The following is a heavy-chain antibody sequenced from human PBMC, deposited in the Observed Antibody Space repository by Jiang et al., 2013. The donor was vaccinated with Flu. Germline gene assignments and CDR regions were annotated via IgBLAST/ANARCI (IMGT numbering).Heavy chain of an antibody. CDR3: ARTIAAAGTSMDY. CDR2: ISSSGSTI. J-gene: IGHJ4*02. CDR1: GFTFSDYY. Sequence: RLSCAASGFTFSDYYMSWIRQAPGKGLEWVSYISSSGSTIYYADSVKGRFTISRDNAKNSLYLQMNSLRAEDTAVYYCARTIAAAGTSMDYWGQGTLVTVSS. V-gene: IGHV3-11*01. D-gene: IGHD6-13*01.